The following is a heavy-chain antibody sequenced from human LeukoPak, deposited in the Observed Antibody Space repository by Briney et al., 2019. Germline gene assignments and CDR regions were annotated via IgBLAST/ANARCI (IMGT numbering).Heavy chain of an antibody. D-gene: IGHD5-24*01. Sequence: AASVNVSCKASGYTFTGQYLHWVRQGPGQGLEWMGWITTNSDGRNYAQKFQGRVTMTRDTSISTAYMDLSRLTCDDTAVYYCARRGDGDNFHYWGRGTLVTVS. CDR1: GYTFTGQY. CDR2: ITTNSDGR. V-gene: IGHV1-2*02. CDR3: ARRGDGDNFHY. J-gene: IGHJ4*02.